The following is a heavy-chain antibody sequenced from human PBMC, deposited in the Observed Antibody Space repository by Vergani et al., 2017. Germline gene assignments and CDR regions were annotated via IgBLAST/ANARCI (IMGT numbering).Heavy chain of an antibody. Sequence: QVQLVQSGAEVKKPGSSVKVSCKASGGTFSSYAISWVRQAPGQGLEWMGGIIPIFGTANYAQKFKGRVTITADESTSTAYMELSSLRSEDTAVYYCARASQQLVLESWAYYYYSMDFWGQGTTIIFSS. CDR2: IIPIFGTA. D-gene: IGHD6-13*01. CDR3: ARASQQLVLESWAYYYYSMDF. CDR1: GGTFSSYA. V-gene: IGHV1-69*12. J-gene: IGHJ6*02.